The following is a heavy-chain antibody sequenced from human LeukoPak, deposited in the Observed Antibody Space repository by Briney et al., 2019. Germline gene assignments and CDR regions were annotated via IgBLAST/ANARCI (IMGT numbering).Heavy chain of an antibody. V-gene: IGHV3-30*04. CDR3: AKDGAGDWPDAFDI. Sequence: GGSLRLSCAASGFIFSSYAMHWVRQAPGKGLEWVAVISYDGSNKYYADSVKGRFTISRDNSKNTLYLQMNSLRAEDTAVYYCAKDGAGDWPDAFDIWGQGTMVTVSS. J-gene: IGHJ3*02. CDR1: GFIFSSYA. D-gene: IGHD2-21*02. CDR2: ISYDGSNK.